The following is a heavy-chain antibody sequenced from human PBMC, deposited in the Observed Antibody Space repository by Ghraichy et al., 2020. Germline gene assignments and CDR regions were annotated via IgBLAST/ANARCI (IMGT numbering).Heavy chain of an antibody. CDR1: GFTFSSYA. Sequence: GGSLRLSCSASGFTFSSYAMHWVRQAPGKGLEYVSAISSNGGSTYYADSVKGRFTISRDNSKNTLYLQMSSLRAEDTAVYYCVKDIMMVTFRRGSVFDYWGQGTLVTVSS. V-gene: IGHV3-64D*06. J-gene: IGHJ4*02. D-gene: IGHD3-16*01. CDR3: VKDIMMVTFRRGSVFDY. CDR2: ISSNGGST.